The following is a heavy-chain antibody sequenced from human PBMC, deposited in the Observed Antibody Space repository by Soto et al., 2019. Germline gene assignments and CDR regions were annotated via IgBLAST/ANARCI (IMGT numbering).Heavy chain of an antibody. CDR1: GFTFSSND. V-gene: IGHV3-53*01. D-gene: IGHD3-22*01. Sequence: EVQLVESGGGLIQPGGSLRLSCAASGFTFSSNDMNWVRQAPGKGLGWVSLIYSGGSTYYADSVKGRFTISIDNSKNTLYLQMSSLRAEDTALYYCATRPLLPGAPWGQGTMVTVSS. CDR3: ATRPLLPGAP. J-gene: IGHJ3*01. CDR2: IYSGGST.